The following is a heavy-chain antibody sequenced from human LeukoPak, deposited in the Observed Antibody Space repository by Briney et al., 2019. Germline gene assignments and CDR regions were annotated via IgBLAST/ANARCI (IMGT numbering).Heavy chain of an antibody. Sequence: GGSLRLSCAASGFTISSYAVSWVRQAPGKGLEWASAISGSGGSTYYADSVKGRFTISRDNSKNTLYLQMNSLRAEDTAVYYCAKEGSVTMIPYYFDCWGQGALVTVSS. J-gene: IGHJ4*02. D-gene: IGHD3-22*01. CDR2: ISGSGGST. V-gene: IGHV3-23*01. CDR3: AKEGSVTMIPYYFDC. CDR1: GFTISSYA.